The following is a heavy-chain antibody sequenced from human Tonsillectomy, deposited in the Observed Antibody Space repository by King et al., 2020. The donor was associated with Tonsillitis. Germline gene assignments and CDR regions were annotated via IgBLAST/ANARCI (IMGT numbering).Heavy chain of an antibody. CDR3: ARELRFSYYGMDV. V-gene: IGHV3-74*01. Sequence: VQLVESGGGLVQPGGSLRLSCAASGFTFSSYWMHWVRQAPGKGLVWVSRITSDGSSTSYADSVKGRFTISRDNAKNTLYLQMNSLRAEDTAVYYCARELRFSYYGMDVWGQGTTVTVSS. J-gene: IGHJ6*02. CDR2: ITSDGSST. CDR1: GFTFSSYW. D-gene: IGHD3-3*01.